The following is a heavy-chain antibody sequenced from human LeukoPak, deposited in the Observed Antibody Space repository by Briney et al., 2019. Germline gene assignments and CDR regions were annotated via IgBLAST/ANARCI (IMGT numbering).Heavy chain of an antibody. J-gene: IGHJ6*03. Sequence: SETLSLTCGVSGGSFSGYYWSWIRQPPGKGLEWIGEINHSGSTNYNPSLKSRVTISVDTSKNQFSLKLSSVTAADTAVFYCARGRTGYQLLPTKKDYSYYYMDVWGKGTTVTVSS. CDR1: GGSFSGYY. D-gene: IGHD2-2*01. V-gene: IGHV4-34*01. CDR2: INHSGST. CDR3: ARGRTGYQLLPTKKDYSYYYMDV.